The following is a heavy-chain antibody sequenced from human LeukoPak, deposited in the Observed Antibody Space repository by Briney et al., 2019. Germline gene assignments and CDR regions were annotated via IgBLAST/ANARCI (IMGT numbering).Heavy chain of an antibody. CDR3: TRVPGLSAYYYHGLDV. Sequence: PSQTLSLTCDVSGGSISSGLYSWSWIRQPLGKGLEWIGYIYHTGSTYYNPSLKSRVTISVDTSKNQISLKLTSVTAADTAVYYCTRVPGLSAYYYHGLDVWGQGTTVTVSS. V-gene: IGHV4-30-2*01. J-gene: IGHJ6*02. CDR2: IYHTGST. CDR1: GGSISSGLYS.